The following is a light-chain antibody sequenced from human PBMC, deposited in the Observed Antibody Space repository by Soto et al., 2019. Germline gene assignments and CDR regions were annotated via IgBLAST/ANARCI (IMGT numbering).Light chain of an antibody. Sequence: AILMTQSPSSFSASTGDRVTITCGASQGISSYLAWYQQKPGKAPKLLIYAASTLQSGVPSRFSGSGSGTDFNLTISCLQSEDFATYYCQQYYSYPRTFGQGTKVDIK. CDR2: AAS. J-gene: IGKJ1*01. CDR1: QGISSY. V-gene: IGKV1-8*01. CDR3: QQYYSYPRT.